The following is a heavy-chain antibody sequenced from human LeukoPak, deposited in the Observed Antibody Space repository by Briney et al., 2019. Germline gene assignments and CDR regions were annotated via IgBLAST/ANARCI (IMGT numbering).Heavy chain of an antibody. CDR3: ARGGWDSSWCYYYGMDV. V-gene: IGHV3-11*01. J-gene: IGHJ6*02. CDR1: GFTFSDYY. Sequence: KSGGSLRLSCAASGFTFSDYYMSWIRQAPGKGLEWVSYISSSCSTIYYADSVKGRFTISRDNTKNSLYLQMNSLRAEDTAVYYCARGGWDSSWCYYYGMDVWGQGTTVTVSS. D-gene: IGHD6-13*01. CDR2: ISSSCSTI.